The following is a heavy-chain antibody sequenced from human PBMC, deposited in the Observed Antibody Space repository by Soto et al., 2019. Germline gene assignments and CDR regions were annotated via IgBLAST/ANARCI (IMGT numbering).Heavy chain of an antibody. D-gene: IGHD1-26*01. CDR2: IKSKTDGGTT. J-gene: IGHJ4*02. CDR1: GFTFSNAW. CDR3: TLTVGATGIMPDY. V-gene: IGHV3-15*07. Sequence: GSLRLSCAASGFTFSNAWMNWVRQAPGKGLEWVGRIKSKTDGGTTDYAAPVKGRFTISRDDSKNTLYLQMNSLKTEDTAVYYCTLTVGATGIMPDYWGQGTLVTVSS.